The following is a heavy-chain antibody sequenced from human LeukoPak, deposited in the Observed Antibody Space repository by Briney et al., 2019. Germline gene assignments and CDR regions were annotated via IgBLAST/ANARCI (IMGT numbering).Heavy chain of an antibody. CDR2: IYPGDSDT. Sequence: GESLKISCKASGSDFSNHCSAWVRQLPGKGLEWMGIIYPGDSDTRYSTSFQGQVTIAADKSITSAYLQWTTLKASNTATYYWAKTYCGDTGGQLGRFDSWGQGTLVTVSS. J-gene: IGHJ4*02. D-gene: IGHD2-21*01. CDR3: AKTYCGDTGGQLGRFDS. CDR1: GSDFSNHC. V-gene: IGHV5-51*01.